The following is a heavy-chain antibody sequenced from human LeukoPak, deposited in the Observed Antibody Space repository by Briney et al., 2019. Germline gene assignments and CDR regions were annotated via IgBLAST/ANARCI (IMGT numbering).Heavy chain of an antibody. CDR1: GFTFSSYA. Sequence: EGSLRLSCAASGFTFSSYAMSWVRQAPGKGLEWVSAISGSGGSTYCADSVKGRFTISRDNSKNTLYLQMNSLRAEDTAVYYCAKDYDSSGYYYGLGAFDIWGQGTMVTVSS. CDR2: ISGSGGST. D-gene: IGHD3-22*01. V-gene: IGHV3-23*01. CDR3: AKDYDSSGYYYGLGAFDI. J-gene: IGHJ3*02.